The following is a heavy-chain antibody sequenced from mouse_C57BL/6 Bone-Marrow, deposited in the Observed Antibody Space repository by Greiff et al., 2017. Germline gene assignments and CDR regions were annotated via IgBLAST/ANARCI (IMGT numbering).Heavy chain of an antibody. D-gene: IGHD1-1*01. Sequence: EVKLMESGGGLVKPGGSLKLSCAASGFTFSSYAMSWVRQTPEKRLEWVATISDGGSYTYYPGNVKGRFTISRDNAKNNLYLQMSHLKSEDTAMYYCARGLSITGDFDYWGQGTTLTVSS. CDR2: ISDGGSYT. CDR3: ARGLSITGDFDY. V-gene: IGHV5-4*03. J-gene: IGHJ2*01. CDR1: GFTFSSYA.